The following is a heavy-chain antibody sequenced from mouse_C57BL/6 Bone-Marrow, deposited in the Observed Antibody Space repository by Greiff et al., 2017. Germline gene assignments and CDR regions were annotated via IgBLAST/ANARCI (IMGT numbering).Heavy chain of an antibody. CDR3: ASPIYYGTAWFAY. J-gene: IGHJ3*01. Sequence: QVQLQQSGAELARPGASVKLSCKASGYTFTSYGISWVKQRTGQGLEWIGEIYPRSGNTYYNEKFKGKATLTAEQSSSTAYMELRCLTYEDSAVYFCASPIYYGTAWFAYWGQGTLVTVSA. CDR2: IYPRSGNT. V-gene: IGHV1-81*01. D-gene: IGHD2-1*01. CDR1: GYTFTSYG.